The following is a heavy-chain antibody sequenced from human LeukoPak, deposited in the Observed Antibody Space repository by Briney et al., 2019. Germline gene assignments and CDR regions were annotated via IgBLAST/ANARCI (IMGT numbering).Heavy chain of an antibody. V-gene: IGHV3-33*01. Sequence: GGSLRLSCAASGFTFSSYGMHWVRQAPGKGREWVAVIWNDGGNKHYLDSVKGRFTISRDNSKNTLYLQMDSLRAEDTAVYYCARGNGHMFGYSDNWGQETLVTVSS. J-gene: IGHJ4*02. CDR1: GFTFSSYG. D-gene: IGHD3-3*02. CDR2: IWNDGGNK. CDR3: ARGNGHMFGYSDN.